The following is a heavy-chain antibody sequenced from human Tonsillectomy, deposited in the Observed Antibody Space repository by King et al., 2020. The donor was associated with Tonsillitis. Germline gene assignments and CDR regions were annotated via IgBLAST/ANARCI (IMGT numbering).Heavy chain of an antibody. Sequence: VQLVESGGGLVKPGGSLRLSCAVSGFSFSNAWMSWVRQAPGKGLEWVGRIKSKTDGGTTDYAAPVKGRFTISRDGSKNTLYLQMNSLKTEDTAVYYCTTDSSGLVVPAADWGQGTLVTVSS. CDR2: IKSKTDGGTT. J-gene: IGHJ4*02. CDR3: TTDSSGLVVPAAD. CDR1: GFSFSNAW. V-gene: IGHV3-15*01. D-gene: IGHD2-15*01.